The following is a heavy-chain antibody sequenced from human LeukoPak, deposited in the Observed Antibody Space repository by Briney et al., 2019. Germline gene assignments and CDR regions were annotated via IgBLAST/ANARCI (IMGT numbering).Heavy chain of an antibody. CDR2: MNPNSGNT. CDR1: GSSFTSYD. V-gene: IGHV1-8*01. Sequence: ASVKVSCKASGSSFTSYDINWVRQATGQGLEWMGWMNPNSGNTGYAQKFQGRVTMTRNTSISTAYMELSSLRSEDTAVYYCARTYDILTGYHDYWGQGTLVTVSS. CDR3: ARTYDILTGYHDY. J-gene: IGHJ4*02. D-gene: IGHD3-9*01.